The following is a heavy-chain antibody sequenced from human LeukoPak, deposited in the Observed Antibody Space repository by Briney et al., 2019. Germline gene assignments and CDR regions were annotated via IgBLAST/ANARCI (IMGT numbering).Heavy chain of an antibody. CDR3: ARSPSPYSSGWYFDY. Sequence: SQTLSLTCAISGDSFSINSAAWNWIRQSPSRGLEWLGRTYQRSKWYNDYAVSVKSRISINPDISKNQFSLQLNSVTPEDTAVYYCARSPSPYSSGWYFDYWGQGTLVTVSS. V-gene: IGHV6-1*01. CDR1: GDSFSINSAA. D-gene: IGHD6-19*01. CDR2: TYQRSKWYN. J-gene: IGHJ4*02.